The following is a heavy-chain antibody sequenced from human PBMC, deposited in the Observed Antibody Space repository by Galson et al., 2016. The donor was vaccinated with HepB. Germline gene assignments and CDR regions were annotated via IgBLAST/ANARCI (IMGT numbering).Heavy chain of an antibody. V-gene: IGHV3-30*18. J-gene: IGHJ4*02. CDR3: AKDGRIYCSSASCHDHFHY. CDR2: ISYDGSNN. Sequence: SLRLSCAASGFTFSSYGMHWVRQAPGKGLEWVAFISYDGSNNKYADSVKGRFTISRDNSKKTLYLQMNSLRAEDTAVYYCAKDGRIYCSSASCHDHFHYWGQGTLATVSS. D-gene: IGHD2-2*01. CDR1: GFTFSSYG.